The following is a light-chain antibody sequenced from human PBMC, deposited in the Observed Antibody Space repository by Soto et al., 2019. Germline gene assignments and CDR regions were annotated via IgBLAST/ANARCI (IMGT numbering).Light chain of an antibody. CDR1: QSVRSTS. Sequence: EIVLTQSPGTLSLSPVERATLSCRASQSVRSTSLAWYQQKPGQAPRLLIYGASSRATGIPDRFSGGGSGTDFTLTISRLEPEDFAVYYCQHYGSSPPITFGQGTRLEIK. J-gene: IGKJ5*01. V-gene: IGKV3-20*01. CDR3: QHYGSSPPIT. CDR2: GAS.